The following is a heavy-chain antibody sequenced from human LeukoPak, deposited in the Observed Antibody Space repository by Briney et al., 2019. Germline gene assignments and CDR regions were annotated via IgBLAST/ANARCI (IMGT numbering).Heavy chain of an antibody. CDR1: GFTFSSYS. V-gene: IGHV3-21*01. CDR3: ARGSHSSSWSDFDY. J-gene: IGHJ4*02. Sequence: PGGSLRLSCAASGFTFSSYSMNWVRQAPGKRLEWVSSISSSSSYIYYADSVKGRFTISRDNAKNSLYLQMNSLRAEDTAVYYCARGSHSSSWSDFDYWGQGTLVTVSS. D-gene: IGHD6-13*01. CDR2: ISSSSSYI.